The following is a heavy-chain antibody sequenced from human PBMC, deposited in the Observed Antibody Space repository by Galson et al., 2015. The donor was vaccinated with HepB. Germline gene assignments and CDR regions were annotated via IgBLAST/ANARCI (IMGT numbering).Heavy chain of an antibody. Sequence: SETLSLTCTVSGGSISSSSYYWGWIRQPPGKGLEWIGSIYYSGSTYYNPSLKSRVTISVDTSKNQFSLKLSSVTAADTAVYYCARPGSSGSYYVAGLHWYFDLWGRGTLVTVSS. D-gene: IGHD1-26*01. CDR3: ARPGSSGSYYVAGLHWYFDL. J-gene: IGHJ2*01. CDR1: GGSISSSSYY. CDR2: IYYSGST. V-gene: IGHV4-39*01.